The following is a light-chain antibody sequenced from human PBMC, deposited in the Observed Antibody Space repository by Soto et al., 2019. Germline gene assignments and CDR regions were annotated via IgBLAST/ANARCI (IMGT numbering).Light chain of an antibody. CDR3: SSYAGSKVV. CDR2: EVT. V-gene: IGLV2-8*01. J-gene: IGLJ2*01. Sequence: QSVLTQPPSASGSPGQSVTISCTGTSNDVGGYNHVSWYQQHPGEAPSLLIYEVTKRPSGVPDRFSASKSGNTASLTVSGLQAEDEADYYCSSYAGSKVVFGGGTKLTVL. CDR1: SNDVGGYNH.